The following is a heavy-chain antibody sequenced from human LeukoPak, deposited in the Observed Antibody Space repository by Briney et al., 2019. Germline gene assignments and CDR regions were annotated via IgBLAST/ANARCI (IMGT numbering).Heavy chain of an antibody. D-gene: IGHD6-13*01. Sequence: GESLKISCKGSGYSFTSYWIGWVRQMPGKGLEWMGIIYPGNSDTRYSPSFQGQVTISADKSISTAYLQWSSLKASDTAMYYCARGSGAAAVSPYFDYWGQGTLVTVSS. J-gene: IGHJ4*02. CDR2: IYPGNSDT. CDR3: ARGSGAAAVSPYFDY. V-gene: IGHV5-51*01. CDR1: GYSFTSYW.